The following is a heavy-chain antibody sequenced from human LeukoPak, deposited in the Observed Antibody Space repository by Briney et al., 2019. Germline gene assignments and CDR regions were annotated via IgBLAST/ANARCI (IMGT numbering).Heavy chain of an antibody. V-gene: IGHV3-23*01. D-gene: IGHD3-9*01. CDR2: ISGSGGST. J-gene: IGHJ4*02. CDR3: AKAANYDILTGYPDY. CDR1: GFTISSYG. Sequence: GGSLRLSCAASGFTISSYGMIWVRRAPGKGLEWVSGISGSGGSTYLADSVKGRFTISRDNAKNSLYLQMNSLRAEDTALYYCAKAANYDILTGYPDYWGQGTLVTVSS.